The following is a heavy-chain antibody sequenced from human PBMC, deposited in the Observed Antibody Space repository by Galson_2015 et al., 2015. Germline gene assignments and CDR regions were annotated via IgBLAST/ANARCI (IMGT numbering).Heavy chain of an antibody. CDR1: GYTFTSYG. CDR2: ISAYNGNT. V-gene: IGHV1-18*04. D-gene: IGHD3-22*01. CDR3: ARCNFYYDSSGYYLFDY. J-gene: IGHJ4*02. Sequence: SVKVSCKASGYTFTSYGISWVRQAPGQGLEWMGWISAYNGNTNYAQKLQGRVTMTTDTSTSTAYMELSSLRSEDTAVHYCARCNFYYDSSGYYLFDYWGQGTLVTVSS.